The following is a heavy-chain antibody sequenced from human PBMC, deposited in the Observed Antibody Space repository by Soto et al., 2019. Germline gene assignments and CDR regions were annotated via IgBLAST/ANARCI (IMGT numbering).Heavy chain of an antibody. J-gene: IGHJ4*02. V-gene: IGHV3-23*01. D-gene: IGHD6-19*01. CDR3: AKGRDRGWYYFDY. CDR1: GFTFSNYA. CDR2: ITGSGTDT. Sequence: AGSLRLSCATSGFTFSNYAMSWVRQAPGKGLEWVSGITGSGTDTYYADSVKGRFTISRDKSKNTLYLQMNSLRVEDTALYYCAKGRDRGWYYFDYWGQGTLVTVSS.